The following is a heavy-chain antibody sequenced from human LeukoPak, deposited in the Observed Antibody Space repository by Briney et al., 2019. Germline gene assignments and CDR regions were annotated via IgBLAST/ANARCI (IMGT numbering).Heavy chain of an antibody. D-gene: IGHD7-27*01. J-gene: IGHJ4*02. CDR1: GGSISNYY. CDR2: IYTSGST. Sequence: SETLSLTCTVSGGSISNYYWSWIRQPAGKGLEWIGRIYTSGSTNYNPSLKSRVTMSVDTSKNQFSLKLSSVTAADTAVYYCARDADWGSLSYFDYWGQGTLVTVSS. V-gene: IGHV4-4*07. CDR3: ARDADWGSLSYFDY.